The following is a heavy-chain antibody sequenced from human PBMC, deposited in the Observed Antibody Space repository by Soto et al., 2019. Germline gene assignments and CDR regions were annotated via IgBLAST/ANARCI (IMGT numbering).Heavy chain of an antibody. V-gene: IGHV3-33*01. D-gene: IGHD6-19*01. CDR1: GFTFSSYG. CDR2: IWYDGSNK. Sequence: ESGGGVVQPGRSLRLSCAASGFTFSSYGMHWVRQAPGTGLEWVAVIWYDGSNKYYADSVKGRFTISRDNSKNTLYLQMNSVRAEDTAVYYGERVEAGDRVMSGYSRGWYAVDSWGQGTLVTVSS. CDR3: ERVEAGDRVMSGYSRGWYAVDS. J-gene: IGHJ4*02.